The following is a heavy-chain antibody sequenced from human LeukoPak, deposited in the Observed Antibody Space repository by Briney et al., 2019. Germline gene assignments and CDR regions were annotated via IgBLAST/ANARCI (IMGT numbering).Heavy chain of an antibody. CDR1: GFTFTSYG. Sequence: PGRSLRLSCAASGFTFTSYGMHWVRQAPGKGLEWVAVIWYDGSNKYYADSVKGRFTISRDNSKNTLCLQMNSLRAEDTAVYYCARDPVVISGGFDYWGQGTLVTVSS. D-gene: IGHD3-22*01. CDR3: ARDPVVISGGFDY. V-gene: IGHV3-33*01. CDR2: IWYDGSNK. J-gene: IGHJ4*02.